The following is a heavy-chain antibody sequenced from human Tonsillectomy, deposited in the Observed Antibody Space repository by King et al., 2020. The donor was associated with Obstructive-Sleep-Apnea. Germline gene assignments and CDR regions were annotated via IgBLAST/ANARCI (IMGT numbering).Heavy chain of an antibody. CDR3: ARGLGINWYFDY. CDR2: TYYRSKWFN. CDR1: GDSVSSNSGA. Sequence: VQLQQSGPGLVTPSQTLSLTCAISGDSVSSNSGAWNWIRQSPSRGLEWLGKTYYRSKWFNDYAVSVKSRITVKPDTSKNHFSLQLESVTPEDTAVYYCARGLGINWYFDYWGQGTLVTVSS. V-gene: IGHV6-1*01. J-gene: IGHJ4*02. D-gene: IGHD1-1*01.